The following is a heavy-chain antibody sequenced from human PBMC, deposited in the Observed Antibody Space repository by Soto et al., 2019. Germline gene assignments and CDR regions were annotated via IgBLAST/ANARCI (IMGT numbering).Heavy chain of an antibody. D-gene: IGHD3-3*01. CDR3: AHLVLRPVFGVVTTTAIYFDF. CDR2: IYWVDDK. Sequence: QITLNESGPTVVRPTETLTLTCRFSGFSLTTSGVGVGWIRQSPGKAPEWLALIYWVDDKRYSASLKSRLTITKDTSKNQVVLTVSDLDPTHTATYYCAHLVLRPVFGVVTTTAIYFDFWGQGTPVAVSS. CDR1: GFSLTTSGVG. J-gene: IGHJ4*02. V-gene: IGHV2-5*02.